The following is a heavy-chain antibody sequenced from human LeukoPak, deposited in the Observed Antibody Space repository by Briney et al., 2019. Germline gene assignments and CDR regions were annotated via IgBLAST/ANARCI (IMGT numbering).Heavy chain of an antibody. CDR1: GGSFSGYY. Sequence: SETLSLTCAVYGGSFSGYYWSWIRQPPGKGLEWIGEINHSGSTNYNPSLKGRVTISVDTSKNQFSLKLSSVTAADTAVYYCARGDSSSSPYYFDYWGQGTLVTVSS. CDR2: INHSGST. V-gene: IGHV4-34*01. D-gene: IGHD6-6*01. CDR3: ARGDSSSSPYYFDY. J-gene: IGHJ4*02.